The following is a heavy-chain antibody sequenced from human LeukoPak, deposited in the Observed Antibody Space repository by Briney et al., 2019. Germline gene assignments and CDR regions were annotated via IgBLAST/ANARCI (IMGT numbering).Heavy chain of an antibody. CDR2: MKQDGSEK. CDR1: GFTFSNYW. J-gene: IGHJ4*02. Sequence: PGGSLRLSCAAAGFTFSNYWMSWVRQARGKGPEWVANMKQDGSEKYYVDSVKGRFTISRDNAKNSLYLQMNSLRAEDTAVYYCARDGRPDFWSGYYQAFDYWGQGTLVTVSS. D-gene: IGHD3-3*01. V-gene: IGHV3-7*01. CDR3: ARDGRPDFWSGYYQAFDY.